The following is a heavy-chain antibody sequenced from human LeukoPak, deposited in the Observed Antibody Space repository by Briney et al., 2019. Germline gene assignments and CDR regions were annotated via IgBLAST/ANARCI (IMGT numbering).Heavy chain of an antibody. D-gene: IGHD3-9*01. Sequence: PGGSLRLSCAVSGFTFDDYDMSWVRQAPGKGLEWVSGINWNGGSTGYADSVKGRFTISRDNAKNSLFLQMNSLRAEDTALYYCAKDIAPFYDLLTGYDYWGQGTLVTVSS. CDR2: INWNGGST. CDR1: GFTFDDYD. CDR3: AKDIAPFYDLLTGYDY. V-gene: IGHV3-20*04. J-gene: IGHJ4*02.